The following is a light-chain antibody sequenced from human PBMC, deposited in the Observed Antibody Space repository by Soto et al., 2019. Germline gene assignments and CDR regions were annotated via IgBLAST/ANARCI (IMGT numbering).Light chain of an antibody. CDR2: YAS. CDR3: QQGYSTPLT. Sequence: DIQMTQSPSSLSASVGGRVTITCRASQSISTYLNWYQQKPGKAPKLLIYYASSWPSGVPSRFSGSGSGTDFTLTISTLQPEDFATYYCQQGYSTPLTFGRGTKVEVE. J-gene: IGKJ4*01. CDR1: QSISTY. V-gene: IGKV1-39*01.